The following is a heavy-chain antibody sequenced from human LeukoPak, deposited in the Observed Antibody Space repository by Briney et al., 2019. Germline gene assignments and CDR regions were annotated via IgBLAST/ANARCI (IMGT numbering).Heavy chain of an antibody. J-gene: IGHJ4*02. V-gene: IGHV1-2*02. CDR2: INPNSGGT. Sequence: GASVEVSCKASGYTFTGYYMHWVRQAPGQGLEWMGWINPNSGGTNYAQKFQGRVTMTRDTSISTAYMELSRLRSDDTAVYYCATEGYCTNGVCSIDYWGQGTLVTVSS. D-gene: IGHD2-8*01. CDR1: GYTFTGYY. CDR3: ATEGYCTNGVCSIDY.